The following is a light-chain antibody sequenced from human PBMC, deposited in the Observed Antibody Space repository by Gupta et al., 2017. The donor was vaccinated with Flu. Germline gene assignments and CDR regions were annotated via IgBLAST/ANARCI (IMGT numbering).Light chain of an antibody. V-gene: IGLV2-23*02. CDR1: GSDVASYNL. Sequence: SFTISCTGTGSDVASYNLVSWYQQHPGKAPKLMIYEVSRRPSGVSNRFSGSKSGNTASMTISGLQAEDEADYYCCSYAGSSTWVFGGGTKLTVL. J-gene: IGLJ3*02. CDR2: EVS. CDR3: CSYAGSSTWV.